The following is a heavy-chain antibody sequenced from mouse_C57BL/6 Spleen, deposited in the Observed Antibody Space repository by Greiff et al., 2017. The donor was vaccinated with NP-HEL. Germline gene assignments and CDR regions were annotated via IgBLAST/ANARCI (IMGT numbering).Heavy chain of an antibody. CDR2: IWGVGST. Sequence: VQRVESGPGLVAPSQSLSITCTVSGFSLTSYGVDWVRQSPGKGLEWLGVIWGVGSTNYNSALKSRLSISKDNSKSQVFLKMNSLQTDDTAMYYCATFITTVVGRGFAYWGQGTLVTVSA. J-gene: IGHJ3*01. CDR3: ATFITTVVGRGFAY. D-gene: IGHD1-1*01. CDR1: GFSLTSYG. V-gene: IGHV2-6*01.